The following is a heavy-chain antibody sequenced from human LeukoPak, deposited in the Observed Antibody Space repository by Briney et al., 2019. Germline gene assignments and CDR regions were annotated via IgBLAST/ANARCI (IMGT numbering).Heavy chain of an antibody. D-gene: IGHD6-13*01. CDR1: GFIFSNYE. J-gene: IGHJ4*02. V-gene: IGHV3-48*03. Sequence: GGSLRLSCVASGFIFSNYEMNWVRQTPGKGLEWVSYISDHGKSRNYVDSVKGRFTISIDNAKNSMYLQMNSLRVEDTAIYFCARARIAAPLLDYWGQGTLVTASS. CDR3: ARARIAAPLLDY. CDR2: ISDHGKSR.